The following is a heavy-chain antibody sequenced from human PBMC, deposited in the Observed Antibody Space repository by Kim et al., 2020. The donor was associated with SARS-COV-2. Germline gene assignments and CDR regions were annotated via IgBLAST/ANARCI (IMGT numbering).Heavy chain of an antibody. CDR1: GFTFSNYA. Sequence: GGSLRLSCAASGFTFSNYAMSWVRQAPRKGLEWVSGITGGGGTTFYPDSVKGRFTISRDNSKNTLYLQMNRLRAEDTAVYYCAKGTGSTTYIFDYWGQGTLVTVSS. CDR2: ITGGGGTT. V-gene: IGHV3-23*01. CDR3: AKGTGSTTYIFDY. J-gene: IGHJ4*02. D-gene: IGHD3-10*01.